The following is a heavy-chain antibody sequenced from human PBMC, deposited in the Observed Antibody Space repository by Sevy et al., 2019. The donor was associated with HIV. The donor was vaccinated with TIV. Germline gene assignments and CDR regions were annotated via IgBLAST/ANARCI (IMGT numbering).Heavy chain of an antibody. V-gene: IGHV4-59*01. J-gene: IGHJ6*02. Sequence: SETLSLTCTVSGGSISNYYWSWIRQPPGKGMEWIGYIYHTGITKNNPSLKSRVTLSVDTSKNQFSLKLGSVTASDTAVYYCAREPPYYDILAGYSYGMDVWGQGTTVTVSS. CDR1: GGSISNYY. CDR3: AREPPYYDILAGYSYGMDV. CDR2: IYHTGIT. D-gene: IGHD3-9*01.